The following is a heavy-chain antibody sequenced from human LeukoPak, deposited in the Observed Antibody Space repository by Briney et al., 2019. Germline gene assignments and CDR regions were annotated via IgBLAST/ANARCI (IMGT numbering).Heavy chain of an antibody. CDR2: INPNSGGT. V-gene: IGHV1-2*02. CDR1: GYTFTGYY. CDR3: ARRSIMITFGGVIVHTFAS. Sequence: ASVKVSCKASGYTFTGYYMHWVRQAPGQGLEWMGWINPNSGGTNYAQKFKGRVTMTRDTSIRTAYLEVSRLRSDDTAVYYCARRSIMITFGGVIVHTFASWGQGTLVSVCS. D-gene: IGHD3-16*02. J-gene: IGHJ4*02.